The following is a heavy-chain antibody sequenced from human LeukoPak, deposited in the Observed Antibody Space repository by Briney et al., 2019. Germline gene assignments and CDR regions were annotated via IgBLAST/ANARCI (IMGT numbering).Heavy chain of an antibody. CDR1: GGSISSGSYY. V-gene: IGHV4-61*02. Sequence: SETLSLTCTGSGGSISSGSYYWSWIRQPAGKGLEWIGRIYTSGSTNYNPSLKSRVTISVDTSKNQFSLKLSSVTAADTAVYYCARGGQTIPNAFDIWGQGTMVTVSS. D-gene: IGHD2-21*01. CDR3: ARGGQTIPNAFDI. CDR2: IYTSGST. J-gene: IGHJ3*02.